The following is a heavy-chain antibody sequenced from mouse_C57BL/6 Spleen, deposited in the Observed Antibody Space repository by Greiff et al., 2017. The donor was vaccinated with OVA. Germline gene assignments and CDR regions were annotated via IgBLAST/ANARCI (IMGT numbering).Heavy chain of an antibody. V-gene: IGHV1-82*01. CDR1: GYAFSSSW. CDR2: IYPGDGDT. Sequence: QVQLQQSGPELVKPGASVKISCKASGYAFSSSWMNWVKQRPGKGLEWIGRIYPGDGDTNYNGKFKGKATLTADKSSSTAYMQLSSLTSEDSAVYFCARELGHYYAMDYWGQGTSVTVSS. CDR3: ARELGHYYAMDY. D-gene: IGHD4-1*01. J-gene: IGHJ4*01.